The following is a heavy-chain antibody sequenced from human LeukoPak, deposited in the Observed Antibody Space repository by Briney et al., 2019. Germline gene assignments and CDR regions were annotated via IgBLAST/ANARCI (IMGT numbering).Heavy chain of an antibody. CDR1: GGTFSSYT. J-gene: IGHJ5*02. CDR3: ARYYYDSSGYYHNWFDP. Sequence: SVKVSCKASGGTFSSYTISWVRQAPGQGLEWMGRIIPILGIANYAQKFQGRVTITAEKSTSTAYMELSSLRSEDTAVYYCARYYYDSSGYYHNWFDPWGQGTLVTVSS. V-gene: IGHV1-69*02. D-gene: IGHD3-22*01. CDR2: IIPILGIA.